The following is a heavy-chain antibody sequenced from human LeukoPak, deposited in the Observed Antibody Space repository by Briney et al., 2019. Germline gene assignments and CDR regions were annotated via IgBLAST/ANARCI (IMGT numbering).Heavy chain of an antibody. J-gene: IGHJ4*02. V-gene: IGHV3-53*01. CDR3: ARGVEPLAANTLAY. CDR1: GFTVIIND. Sequence: GGSLRLSCAASGFTVIINDMTWVRQAPGKGLEWVSVLYSDGNTKYADSVQGRFTISRDNSKSTLYLEMNSLRPDDTAVYYCARGVEPLAANTLAYWGQGTLVTVSS. D-gene: IGHD1-14*01. CDR2: LYSDGNT.